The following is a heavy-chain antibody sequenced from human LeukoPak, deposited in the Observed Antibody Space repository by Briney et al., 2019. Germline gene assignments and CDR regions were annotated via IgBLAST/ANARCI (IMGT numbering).Heavy chain of an antibody. CDR1: GFTFSSYA. J-gene: IGHJ4*02. D-gene: IGHD6-19*01. CDR2: ISYDGSNK. Sequence: GGSLRLSCAASGFTFSSYAMHWVRQAPGKGLEWVAVISYDGSNKYYADSVKGRFTISRDNSKNTLYLQMNSLRAEDTAVYYCTTSPQWLENWGQGTLVTVSP. CDR3: TTSPQWLEN. V-gene: IGHV3-30-3*01.